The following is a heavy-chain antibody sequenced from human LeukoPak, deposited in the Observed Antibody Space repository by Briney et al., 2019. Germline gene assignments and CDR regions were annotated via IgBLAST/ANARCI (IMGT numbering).Heavy chain of an antibody. CDR3: ATDVTGSEDR. V-gene: IGHV3-74*01. CDR2: MDTDGRTT. Sequence: GGSLRLSCVVSGFPFGNFWMHWVRKVPGKRLVWVARMDTDGRTTDYADSVKGRFTISRDNARNTLYLQMRSLRADDTALYYCATDVTGSEDRWGQGTLVTVSS. CDR1: GFPFGNFW. J-gene: IGHJ5*02. D-gene: IGHD6-25*01.